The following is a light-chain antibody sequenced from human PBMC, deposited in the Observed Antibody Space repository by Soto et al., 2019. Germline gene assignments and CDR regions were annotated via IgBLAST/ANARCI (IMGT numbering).Light chain of an antibody. CDR3: CSYAAPSTVG. Sequence: QSALTQPASVSGSPGQSITISCTGTSSDVGSYNLVSWYQQHPGKAPKLMIYEVTKRPSGVSNRLSGSKSGNTASLTISGLQAEDEAEYYCCSYAAPSTVGFGTGTKVTVL. CDR2: EVT. CDR1: SSDVGSYNL. J-gene: IGLJ1*01. V-gene: IGLV2-23*02.